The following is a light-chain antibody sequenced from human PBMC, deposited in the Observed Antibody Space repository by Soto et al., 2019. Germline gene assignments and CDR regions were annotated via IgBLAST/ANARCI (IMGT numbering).Light chain of an antibody. CDR3: AAWDDSLSAFV. CDR1: NSNIGNND. Sequence: QSVLTQPPSASGTPGQRVTISGSGSNSNIGNNDVYWYRHLPGTAPRLLIYVDDQRPSGVPDRFSGSKSGTSASLAISGLRSDDEADYYCAAWDDSLSAFVFATGTKVTVL. V-gene: IGLV1-47*02. CDR2: VDD. J-gene: IGLJ1*01.